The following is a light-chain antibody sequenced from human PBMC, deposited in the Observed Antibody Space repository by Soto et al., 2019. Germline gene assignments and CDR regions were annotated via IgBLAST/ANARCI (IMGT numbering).Light chain of an antibody. CDR3: CSYAGTSTFEWV. Sequence: QSALTQPASVSGSPGQSIILSCNGTSSDVGNYNLVSWYQQHPGKVPKLIIYEVTKRPSGVSNRFSGSKSGNTASLTSSGLQAEDEADYYCCSYAGTSTFEWVFGGGTKLTVL. CDR2: EVT. J-gene: IGLJ3*02. CDR1: SSDVGNYNL. V-gene: IGLV2-23*02.